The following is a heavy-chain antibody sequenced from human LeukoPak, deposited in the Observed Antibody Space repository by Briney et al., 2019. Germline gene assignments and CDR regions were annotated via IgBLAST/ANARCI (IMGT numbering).Heavy chain of an antibody. CDR3: ARVGTGSDCDY. CDR1: GGSISSGDYY. CDR2: IYYSGST. D-gene: IGHD2-21*01. V-gene: IGHV4-30-4*01. J-gene: IGHJ4*02. Sequence: SETLSLTCTVSGGSISSGDYYWSWIRQPPGKGLEWIGYIYYSGSTYYNPSLKSRVTISVDKSKNQFSLKLSSVTAADTAVYYCARVGTGSDCDYWGQGTLVTVSS.